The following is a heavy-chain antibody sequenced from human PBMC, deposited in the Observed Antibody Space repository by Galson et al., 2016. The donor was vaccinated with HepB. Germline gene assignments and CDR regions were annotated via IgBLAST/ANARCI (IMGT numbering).Heavy chain of an antibody. CDR3: ARHSRGSPWNHDYYYMDV. CDR2: IYYSGST. J-gene: IGHJ6*03. Sequence: SETLSLTCSISGGSISSSRYYRGWIRRPPGKGLEWIGNIYYSGSTYYSPSLKSRVTISVDTSMNQFSLKLSSVTAADTAGYYWARHSRGSPWNHDYYYMDVWGEGTTVTVSS. V-gene: IGHV4-39*01. D-gene: IGHD1-14*01. CDR1: GGSISSSRYY.